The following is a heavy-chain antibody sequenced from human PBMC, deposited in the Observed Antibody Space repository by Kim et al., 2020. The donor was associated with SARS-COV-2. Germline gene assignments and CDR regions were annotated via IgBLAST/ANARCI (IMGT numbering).Heavy chain of an antibody. J-gene: IGHJ4*02. CDR3: ARGMGTTTSLADY. Sequence: GGSLRLSCAASGFTFSSYSMNWVRQAPGKGLEWVSYISSSSSPIYYADSVRGRFTISRDNAKNSLYLQMNSLRDEDTAVYYCARGMGTTTSLADYWGQGTLVTVSS. D-gene: IGHD1-26*01. V-gene: IGHV3-48*02. CDR2: ISSSSSPI. CDR1: GFTFSSYS.